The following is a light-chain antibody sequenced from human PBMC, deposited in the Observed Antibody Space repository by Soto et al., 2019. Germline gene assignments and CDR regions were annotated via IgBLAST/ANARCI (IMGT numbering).Light chain of an antibody. Sequence: EIVLTQSPATLSLSPGERATLSCRASQSVSSYLAWYQQKPGQAPRLLIYDASNRATGIPARFSGSGSGTDVTLKISSLKAEDFAVFYCQQRSNWPTREFTFGPGAKVDIK. CDR1: QSVSSY. V-gene: IGKV3-11*01. CDR3: QQRSNWPTREFT. CDR2: DAS. J-gene: IGKJ3*01.